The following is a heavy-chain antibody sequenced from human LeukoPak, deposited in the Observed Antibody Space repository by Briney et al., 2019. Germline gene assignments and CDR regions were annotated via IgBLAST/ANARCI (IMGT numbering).Heavy chain of an antibody. CDR3: ARGIDY. CDR2: IYTGGGR. Sequence: GGSLRLSCPAYGFTVSSYYMNWVRQAPGKELEWVSVIYTGGGRYADSVRCRFTISRDTSKNMVFLQMNSLRVEDTAVYYCARGIDYWGRGTLVTVSS. J-gene: IGHJ4*02. CDR1: GFTVSSYY. V-gene: IGHV3-53*01.